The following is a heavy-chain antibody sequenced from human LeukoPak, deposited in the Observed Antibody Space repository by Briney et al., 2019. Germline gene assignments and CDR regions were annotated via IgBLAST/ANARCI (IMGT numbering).Heavy chain of an antibody. CDR1: GFTLSTYG. Sequence: GGSLRLSCTASGFTLSTYGMHWVRQAPGKGPEWVTFIRHDGSATYYADSVKGRFTSSRDNSKSTVYLEVNSLRPEDTAVYYCARLMVGQAGVGATHLDYSGQGTLLSVSS. CDR3: ARLMVGQAGVGATHLDY. CDR2: IRHDGSAT. D-gene: IGHD1-26*01. J-gene: IGHJ4*02. V-gene: IGHV3-30*02.